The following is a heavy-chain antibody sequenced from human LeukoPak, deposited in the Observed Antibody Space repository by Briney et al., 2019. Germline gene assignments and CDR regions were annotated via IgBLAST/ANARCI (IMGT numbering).Heavy chain of an antibody. V-gene: IGHV5-51*01. Sequence: GESLQISCQGSGYSFTSYWIGWVRQMPGKGLEWMGIIYPADSDTRYSPSFQGQVTISADKSISTAYLQWSSLKASDTAMYYCARTESVHDYFQHWGQGTLVTVSS. CDR1: GYSFTSYW. D-gene: IGHD1-1*01. CDR3: ARTESVHDYFQH. J-gene: IGHJ1*01. CDR2: IYPADSDT.